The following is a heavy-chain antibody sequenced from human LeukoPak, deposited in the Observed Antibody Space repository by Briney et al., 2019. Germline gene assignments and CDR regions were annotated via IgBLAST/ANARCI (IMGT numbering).Heavy chain of an antibody. CDR1: GFTFSSYG. CDR3: ANSPPRGSGSYAGFDY. J-gene: IGHJ4*02. Sequence: GRSLRLSCAASGFTFSSYGMHWVRQAPGKGLEWVSAISGSGGSTYYADSVKGRFTISRDNSKNTLYLQMNSLRAEDTAVYYCANSPPRGSGSYAGFDYWGQGTLVTVSS. V-gene: IGHV3-23*01. CDR2: ISGSGGST. D-gene: IGHD1-26*01.